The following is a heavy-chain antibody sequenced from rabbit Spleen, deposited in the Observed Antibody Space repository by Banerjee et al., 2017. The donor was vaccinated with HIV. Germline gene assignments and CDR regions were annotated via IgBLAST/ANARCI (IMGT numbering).Heavy chain of an antibody. J-gene: IGHJ3*01. Sequence: QSLEESGGGLVKPGASLTLTCKASGFSFNSDYDMCWVRQAPGKGLEWIGYIDPVFGATYYAPWANGRFTISSQNAQNTLYLQLNSLTVADTATYFCVRGASSSGYYSLWGQGTLVTVS. V-gene: IGHV1S40*01. CDR2: IDPVFGAT. CDR3: VRGASSSGYYSL. D-gene: IGHD1-1*01. CDR1: GFSFNSDYD.